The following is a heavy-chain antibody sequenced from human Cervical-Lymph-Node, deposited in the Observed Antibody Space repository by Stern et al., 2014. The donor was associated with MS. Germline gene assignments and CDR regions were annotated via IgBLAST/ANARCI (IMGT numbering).Heavy chain of an antibody. D-gene: IGHD6-19*01. V-gene: IGHV3-48*01. CDR3: ATARSSSAVDAFDI. Sequence: VQLVQSGGGLAQPGGSLRLTCAASGSTFSRYSMNWVRQAPGKGLQCVSYISTSSRPIYYADSVKGRFTISRDNAKNSLYLLMNSLRAEDTAVYYCATARSSSAVDAFDIWGQGTMVTVSS. J-gene: IGHJ3*02. CDR2: ISTSSRPI. CDR1: GSTFSRYS.